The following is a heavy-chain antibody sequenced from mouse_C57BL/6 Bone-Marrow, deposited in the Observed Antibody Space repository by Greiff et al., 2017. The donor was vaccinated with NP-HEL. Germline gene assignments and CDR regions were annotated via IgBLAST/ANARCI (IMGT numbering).Heavy chain of an antibody. Sequence: QVQLQQPGAELVKPGASVKLSCKASGYTFTSYWMHWVKQRPGQGLEWIGMIHPNSGSTNYNEKFKSKATLTVDKSSSTAYMQLSSLTSEDSAVYYCARERKRSSGRGPFDYWGQGTTLTVSS. D-gene: IGHD3-2*02. V-gene: IGHV1-64*01. J-gene: IGHJ2*01. CDR3: ARERKRSSGRGPFDY. CDR1: GYTFTSYW. CDR2: IHPNSGST.